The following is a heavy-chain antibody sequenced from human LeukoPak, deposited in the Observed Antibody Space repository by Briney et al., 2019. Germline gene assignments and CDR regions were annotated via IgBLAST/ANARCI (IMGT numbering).Heavy chain of an antibody. CDR3: AREDCSSTSCYYYYYYYMDV. V-gene: IGHV4-4*07. J-gene: IGHJ6*03. CDR2: IYTSGST. D-gene: IGHD2-2*01. CDR1: GGSISSYY. Sequence: SETLSLTCTVSGGSISSYYWSWIRQPAGQGLEWIGRIYTSGSTNYNPSLKSRVTMSVDTSKNQFSRKLSSVTAADTAVYYCAREDCSSTSCYYYYYYYMDVWGKGTTVTVSS.